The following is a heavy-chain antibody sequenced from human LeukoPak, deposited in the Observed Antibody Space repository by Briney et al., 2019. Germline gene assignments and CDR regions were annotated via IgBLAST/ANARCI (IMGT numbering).Heavy chain of an antibody. J-gene: IGHJ5*02. Sequence: SETLSLTCGVSGGSFANQFWTWIRQAPGQGLEWIGDINHNRVTNYNPSLKSRVTISADTSNSLSLRSVTAADTAVYFCAWHYVWGRFDPWGQGTLVTVSS. V-gene: IGHV4-34*01. CDR1: GGSFANQF. CDR3: AWHYVWGRFDP. D-gene: IGHD3-16*01. CDR2: INHNRVT.